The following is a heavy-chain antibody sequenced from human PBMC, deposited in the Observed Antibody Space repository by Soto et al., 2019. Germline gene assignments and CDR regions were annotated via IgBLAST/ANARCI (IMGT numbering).Heavy chain of an antibody. Sequence: QVLLQESGPVLVKPSETLSLICTVSGGSFRSGSYHWSWIRQPPGKGLEWIGYVYHTGRTSYNTSLKSRVSISMDTSKNRFSFDLDSVTSADTAVYFCARDFAYLDSGGQGTLVTVSS. CDR3: ARDFAYLDS. CDR2: VYHTGRT. J-gene: IGHJ4*02. D-gene: IGHD3-3*01. CDR1: GGSFRSGSYH. V-gene: IGHV4-61*01.